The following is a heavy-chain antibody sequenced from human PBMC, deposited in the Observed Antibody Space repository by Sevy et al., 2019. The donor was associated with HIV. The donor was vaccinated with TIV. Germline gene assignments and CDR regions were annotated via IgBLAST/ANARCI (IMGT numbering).Heavy chain of an antibody. CDR2: IYYSGST. V-gene: IGHV4-59*01. J-gene: IGHJ4*02. D-gene: IGHD6-13*01. CDR3: ARASIGAVGDFDH. CDR1: GGSINNDF. Sequence: SETLSLTCTVSGGSINNDFWSWIRQPPGKGLEWIGYIYYSGSTNYNPSLKSRVSISVDTSKTQFSLKLTSVSAADTAVYYCARASIGAVGDFDHWGQGTLVTVSS.